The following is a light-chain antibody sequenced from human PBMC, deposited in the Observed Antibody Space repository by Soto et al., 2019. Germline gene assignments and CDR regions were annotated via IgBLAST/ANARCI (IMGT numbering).Light chain of an antibody. CDR2: DVS. V-gene: IGLV2-14*03. CDR1: SSDVGGYNY. Sequence: QSALTQPASVSGSPGQSITISCTGTSSDVGGYNYVSWYQHHQGKAPKLMIYDVSNRPSGVSNRFSGSKSGNTASLTISGLQAEDAADYSCSSYTSSSTLVVFGGGTKLTVL. CDR3: SSYTSSSTLVV. J-gene: IGLJ2*01.